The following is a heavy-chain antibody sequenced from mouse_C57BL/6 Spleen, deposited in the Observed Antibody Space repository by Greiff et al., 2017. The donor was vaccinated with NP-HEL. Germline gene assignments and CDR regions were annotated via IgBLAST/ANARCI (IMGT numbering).Heavy chain of an antibody. CDR2: FYPGSGSI. V-gene: IGHV1-62-2*01. CDR1: GYTFTEYT. J-gene: IGHJ4*01. D-gene: IGHD2-9*01. Sequence: QVQLKESGAELVKPGASVKLSCKASGYTFTEYTIHWVKQRSGQGLEWIGWFYPGSGSIKYNEKFKDKATLTADKSSSTVYMELSRLTSEDSAVYFCARHDEGAYYGYDEAMDYWGQGTSVTVSS. CDR3: ARHDEGAYYGYDEAMDY.